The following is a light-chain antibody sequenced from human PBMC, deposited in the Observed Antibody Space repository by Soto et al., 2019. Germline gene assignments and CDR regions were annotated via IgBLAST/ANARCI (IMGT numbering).Light chain of an antibody. V-gene: IGKV3-11*01. CDR1: QTVSSY. CDR2: DAS. CDR3: HQRMNWPLT. Sequence: EIVLTQSPATLSLSPGERATLSCRASQTVSSYLLWYQQKPGQAPRLLIYDASNRASGTPARFSGSGSETDFALTISSLEPEDFAVYYCHQRMNWPLTFGEGTRLEIK. J-gene: IGKJ5*01.